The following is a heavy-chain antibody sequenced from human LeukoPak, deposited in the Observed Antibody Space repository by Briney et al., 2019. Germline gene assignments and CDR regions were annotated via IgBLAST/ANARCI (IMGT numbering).Heavy chain of an antibody. CDR1: GFTFSSYS. V-gene: IGHV3-21*04. Sequence: GGSLRLSCAASGFTFSSYSMTWVRQAPGKGLEWVSSISSSSSYIYYADSVKGRFTISRDNAKNSLYLQMNSLRSDDTAVYYCARVSPPHYYDSSGYYPFDYWGQGTLVTVSS. CDR3: ARVSPPHYYDSSGYYPFDY. J-gene: IGHJ4*02. D-gene: IGHD3-22*01. CDR2: ISSSSSYI.